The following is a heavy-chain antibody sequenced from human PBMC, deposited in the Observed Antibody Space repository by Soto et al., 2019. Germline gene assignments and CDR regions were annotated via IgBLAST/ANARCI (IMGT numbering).Heavy chain of an antibody. CDR2: IWYDGSNE. V-gene: IGHV3-33*01. Sequence: GGSLRLSCAASGFTFGSYGMHWVRQAPGKGLEWVALIWYDGSNENYVESVKGRFTISRDNSKNTLFLQMSSLRAEDTAVYYCVRGYPGTPHFDYWGQGTLVTVSS. J-gene: IGHJ4*02. CDR3: VRGYPGTPHFDY. D-gene: IGHD3-10*01. CDR1: GFTFGSYG.